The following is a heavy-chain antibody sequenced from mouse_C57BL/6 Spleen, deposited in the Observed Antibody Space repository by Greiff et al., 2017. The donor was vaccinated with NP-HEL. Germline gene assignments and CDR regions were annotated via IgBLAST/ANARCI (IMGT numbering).Heavy chain of an antibody. D-gene: IGHD3-3*01. CDR3: ARRGDDYAMDY. CDR1: GFTFSSYA. V-gene: IGHV5-4*01. CDR2: ISDGGSYT. Sequence: EVHLVESGGGLVKPGGSLKLSCAASGFTFSSYAMSWVRQTPEKRLEWVATISDGGSYTYYPDNVKGRFTISRDNAKNNLYLQMSHLKSEDTAMYYCARRGDDYAMDYWGQGTSVTVSS. J-gene: IGHJ4*01.